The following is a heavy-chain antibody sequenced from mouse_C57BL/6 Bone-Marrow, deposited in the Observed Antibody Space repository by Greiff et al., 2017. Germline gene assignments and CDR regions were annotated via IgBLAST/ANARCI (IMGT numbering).Heavy chain of an antibody. CDR2: IDPSDSYT. V-gene: IGHV1-50*01. D-gene: IGHD2-4*01. CDR1: GYTFTSYW. J-gene: IGHJ3*01. CDR3: ARRSSTMISAWFAY. Sequence: QVQLKQPGAELVKPGASVKLSCKASGYTFTSYWMQWVKQRPGQGLEWIGEIDPSDSYTNYNQKFKGKATLTVDTSSSTAYMQLSSLTSEDSAVYYCARRSSTMISAWFAYWGQGTLVTVSA.